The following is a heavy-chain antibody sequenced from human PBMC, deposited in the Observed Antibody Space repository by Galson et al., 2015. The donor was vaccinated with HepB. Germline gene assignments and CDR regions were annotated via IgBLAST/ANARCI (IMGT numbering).Heavy chain of an antibody. V-gene: IGHV1-18*01. CDR3: ARDPLVVVPGTMGSAWFDP. Sequence: QSGAEVKKPGASVKVSCKASGYTFTNYGITWVRQAPGQGLEWVGWISAYNGNTNYGQKVQGRVTMTTDTSTRTAYMEVRSLRSDDTAVYYCARDPLVVVPGTMGSAWFDPWGQGTLVTVSS. J-gene: IGHJ5*02. CDR1: GYTFTNYG. D-gene: IGHD2-2*01. CDR2: ISAYNGNT.